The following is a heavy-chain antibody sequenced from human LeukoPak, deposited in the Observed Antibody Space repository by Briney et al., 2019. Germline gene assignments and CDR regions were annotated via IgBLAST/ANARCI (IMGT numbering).Heavy chain of an antibody. CDR2: MNPNSGNT. CDR1: GYTFKTYG. V-gene: IGHV1-8*01. J-gene: IGHJ3*02. Sequence: GASVKVSCKASGYTFKTYGIIWVRQAPGQGLEWMGWMNPNSGNTGYAQKFQGRVTMTRNTSISTAYMELSSLRSEDTAVYYCAGPLLVIDAFDIWGQGTMVTVSS. D-gene: IGHD2-21*01. CDR3: AGPLLVIDAFDI.